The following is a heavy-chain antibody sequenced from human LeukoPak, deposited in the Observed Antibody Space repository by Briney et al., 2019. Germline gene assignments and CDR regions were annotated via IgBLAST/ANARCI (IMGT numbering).Heavy chain of an antibody. Sequence: SETLSLTCTVSGGSISSGGYYWSWIRQHPGKGLEWIGYIYYSGSTYYNPSLKSRVTISVDTSKNQFSLKPSSVTAADTAVYYCARHVGATVTQYYYYYYGMDVWGQGTTVTVSS. CDR2: IYYSGST. V-gene: IGHV4-31*03. J-gene: IGHJ6*02. CDR3: ARHVGATVTQYYYYYYGMDV. CDR1: GGSISSGGYY. D-gene: IGHD4-11*01.